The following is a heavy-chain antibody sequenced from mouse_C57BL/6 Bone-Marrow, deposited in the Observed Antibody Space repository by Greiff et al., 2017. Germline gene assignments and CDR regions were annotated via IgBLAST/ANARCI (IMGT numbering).Heavy chain of an antibody. CDR1: GYTFTNYW. Sequence: VQLQQSGAELVRPGTSVKMSCKASGYTFTNYWIGWAKQRPGHGLEWIGDIYPGGGYTNYNEKFKGKATLTADKSSSTAYMQFSSLTSEDSAIYYCARGRLRHYFDYWGQGTALTVSS. J-gene: IGHJ2*01. V-gene: IGHV1-63*01. CDR3: ARGRLRHYFDY. D-gene: IGHD2-2*01. CDR2: IYPGGGYT.